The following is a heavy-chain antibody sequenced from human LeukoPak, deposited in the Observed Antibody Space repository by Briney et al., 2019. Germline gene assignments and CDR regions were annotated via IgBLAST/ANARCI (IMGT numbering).Heavy chain of an antibody. J-gene: IGHJ6*02. CDR3: ARDLKLRLRPPYGMDV. Sequence: GGSLRLSCAASGFTFSSYAMHWVRQAPGKGLEWVAVISYDGSNKYYADSVKGRFTISRDNSKNTLYLQMNSLRAEDTAVYYCARDLKLRLRPPYGMDVWGQGTTVTVSS. D-gene: IGHD4-17*01. CDR1: GFTFSSYA. V-gene: IGHV3-30-3*01. CDR2: ISYDGSNK.